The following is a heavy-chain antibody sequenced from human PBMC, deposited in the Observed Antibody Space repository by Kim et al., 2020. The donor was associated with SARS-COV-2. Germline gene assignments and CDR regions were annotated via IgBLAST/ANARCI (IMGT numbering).Heavy chain of an antibody. Sequence: GGSLRLSCAASGFTFSSYAMSWVRQAPGKGLEWVSAISGSGGSTYYADSVKGRFTISRDNSKNTLYLQMNSLRAEDTAVYYCAKPRYYGSGSPPDAFDIWGQGTMVTVSS. CDR2: ISGSGGST. J-gene: IGHJ3*02. CDR3: AKPRYYGSGSPPDAFDI. D-gene: IGHD3-10*01. CDR1: GFTFSSYA. V-gene: IGHV3-23*01.